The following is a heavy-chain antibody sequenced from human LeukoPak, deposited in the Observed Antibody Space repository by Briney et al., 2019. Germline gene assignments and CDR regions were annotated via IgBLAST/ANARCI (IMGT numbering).Heavy chain of an antibody. D-gene: IGHD6-13*01. J-gene: IGHJ4*02. CDR1: GFTFSSYR. V-gene: IGHV3-7*05. CDR3: AGSSWQVDY. CDR2: IKQDGSEK. Sequence: GSLRLSCAASGFTFSSYRMSWVRQAPGKGLEWVANIKQDGSEKYYVDSVKGRFTISRDNAKNSLYLQMNSLRAEDTAVYYCAGSSWQVDYWGQGTLVTVSS.